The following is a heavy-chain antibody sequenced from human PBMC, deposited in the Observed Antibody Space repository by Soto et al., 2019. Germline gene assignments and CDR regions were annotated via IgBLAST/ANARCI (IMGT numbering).Heavy chain of an antibody. CDR2: ISGSGGST. V-gene: IGHV3-23*01. D-gene: IGHD2-2*01. CDR3: ATPRNRGVVPAGSVFQH. Sequence: EVQLLESGGGLVQPGGSLRLSCAASGFTFSSYAMSWVRQAPGKGLEWVSAISGSGGSTYYADSVKGRFTISRDNSKNTLYLQMNSLRAEDTAVYYCATPRNRGVVPAGSVFQHWGQGTLVTVSS. CDR1: GFTFSSYA. J-gene: IGHJ1*01.